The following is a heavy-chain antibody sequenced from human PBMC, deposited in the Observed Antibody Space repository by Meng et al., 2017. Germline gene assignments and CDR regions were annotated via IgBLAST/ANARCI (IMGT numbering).Heavy chain of an antibody. CDR3: VRDVRGSYFEY. Sequence: VHLQQAGPGLGKPSQTLSHTCPISGASISSISAAWIWIRQSPSRGLEWLGRTNYTSKWYNDYAVSVKSRITINPDTSKNHFSLQLNSVTPEDTAVYYCVRDVRGSYFEYWGQGTLVTVSS. V-gene: IGHV6-1*02. CDR1: GASISSISAA. J-gene: IGHJ4*02. CDR2: TNYTSKWYN. D-gene: IGHD1-26*01.